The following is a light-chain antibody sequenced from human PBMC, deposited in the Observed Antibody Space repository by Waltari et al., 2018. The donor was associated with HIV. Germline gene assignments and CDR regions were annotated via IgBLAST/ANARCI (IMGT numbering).Light chain of an antibody. CDR3: SEKEDSLNGVV. J-gene: IGLJ2*01. V-gene: IGLV1-44*01. CDR2: NNN. Sequence: QSVLTQPPSASGTPGQRVTISCSGSSSNIGSNTVIWYRQRPGTAPKLRMYNNNQWAYGVPGQLPGCRFGTCTYLAKSGRQAEEGANYYGSEKEDSLNGVVFGWGTKLTVL. CDR1: SSNIGSNT.